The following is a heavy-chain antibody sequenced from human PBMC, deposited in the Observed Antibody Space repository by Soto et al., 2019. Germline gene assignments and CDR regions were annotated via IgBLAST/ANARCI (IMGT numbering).Heavy chain of an antibody. J-gene: IGHJ5*02. Sequence: SETLSLTCTVSGGSISSYYWSWIRQPPGKGLEWIGYIYYSGSTNYNPSLKSRVTISVDTSKNQFSLKLSSVTAADTAVYYCAGTGIIAARWFDPWGQGTLVTVSS. CDR1: GGSISSYY. CDR3: AGTGIIAARWFDP. CDR2: IYYSGST. V-gene: IGHV4-59*08. D-gene: IGHD6-6*01.